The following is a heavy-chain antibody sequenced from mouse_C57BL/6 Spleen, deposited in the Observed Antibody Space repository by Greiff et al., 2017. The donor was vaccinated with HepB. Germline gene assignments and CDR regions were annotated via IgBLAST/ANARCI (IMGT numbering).Heavy chain of an antibody. J-gene: IGHJ1*03. D-gene: IGHD1-1*01. V-gene: IGHV1-55*01. CDR1: GYTFTSYW. CDR3: ARGGHYYGSSYGYFDV. CDR2: IYPGSGST. Sequence: QVQLKQPGAELVKPGASVKMSCKASGYTFTSYWITWVKQRPGQGLEWIGDIYPGSGSTNYNEKFKSKATLTVDTSSSTAYMQLSSLTSEDSAVYYCARGGHYYGSSYGYFDVWGTGTTVTVSS.